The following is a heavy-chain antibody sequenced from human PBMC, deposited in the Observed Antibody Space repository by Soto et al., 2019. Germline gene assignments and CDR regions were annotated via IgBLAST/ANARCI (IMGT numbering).Heavy chain of an antibody. CDR3: ARIVGGLERPLAFDI. J-gene: IGHJ3*02. D-gene: IGHD1-26*01. CDR2: IIPIFGTA. V-gene: IGHV1-69*13. Sequence: SVKVSCKASGGTFSSYAISWVRQAPGQGLEWMGGIIPIFGTANYAQRFQGRVTITADESTSTAYMELSSLRSEDTAVYYCARIVGGLERPLAFDIWGQGTMVTVSS. CDR1: GGTFSSYA.